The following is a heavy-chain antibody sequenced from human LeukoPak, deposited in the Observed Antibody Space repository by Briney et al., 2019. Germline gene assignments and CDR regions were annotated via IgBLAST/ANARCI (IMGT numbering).Heavy chain of an antibody. CDR3: AKGFGDYYYYYGMDV. V-gene: IGHV3-23*01. J-gene: IGHJ6*02. CDR2: ISGSGGST. D-gene: IGHD3-10*01. CDR1: GFTFSSYA. Sequence: GGSLRLSCAASGFTFSSYAMSWVRQAPGKGLEWVSAISGSGGSTYYADSVRGRFTISRDNSKNTLYLQMNSLRAEDTAVYYCAKGFGDYYYYYGMDVWGQGTTVTVSS.